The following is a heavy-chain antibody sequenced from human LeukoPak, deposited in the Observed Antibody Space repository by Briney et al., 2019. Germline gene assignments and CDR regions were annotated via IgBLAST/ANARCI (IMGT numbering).Heavy chain of an antibody. V-gene: IGHV3-30*04. J-gene: IGHJ6*03. CDR3: AKVRLGYCSGGSCSRGGTSMDV. D-gene: IGHD2-15*01. CDR1: GFTFSSYA. CDR2: ISYDGSNK. Sequence: GGSLRLSCAASGFTFSSYAMHWVRQAPGKGLEWVAVISYDGSNKYYADSVKGRFTISRDNSKNTLYLQMNSLRAEDTAVYYCAKVRLGYCSGGSCSRGGTSMDVWGRGTTVTISS.